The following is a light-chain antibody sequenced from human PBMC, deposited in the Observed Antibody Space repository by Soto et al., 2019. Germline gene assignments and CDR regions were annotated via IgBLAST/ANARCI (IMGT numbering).Light chain of an antibody. Sequence: EIVMTQSPATLSVSPGERATLSCRASQSLTSRYLAWYRQKPGQAPRLLIYDASNRATGIPARFSGSGSGTDSTLTISSLEPEDFEVYYCQQRSNWPLTFGGGTKVDIK. V-gene: IGKV3D-20*02. CDR1: QSLTSRY. CDR3: QQRSNWPLT. J-gene: IGKJ4*01. CDR2: DAS.